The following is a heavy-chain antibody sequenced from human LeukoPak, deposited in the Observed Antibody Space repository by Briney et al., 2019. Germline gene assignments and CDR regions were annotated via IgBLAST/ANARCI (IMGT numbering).Heavy chain of an antibody. D-gene: IGHD3-16*01. CDR1: GFTFSLYE. V-gene: IGHV3-48*03. J-gene: IGHJ4*02. CDR2: ISSSSSAI. Sequence: GGSLRLSCAASGFTFSLYELNWARQAPGKGLEWVAYISSSSSAIYYEDSVKGRFTISRDNARNSLYLQMNSLRDEDTAVYYCATQADYYDSGFSDIWGQGTLVTVSS. CDR3: ATQADYYDSGFSDI.